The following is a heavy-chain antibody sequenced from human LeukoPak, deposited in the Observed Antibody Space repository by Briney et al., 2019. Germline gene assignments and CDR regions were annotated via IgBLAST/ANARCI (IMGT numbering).Heavy chain of an antibody. CDR1: GYTFTSYA. CDR2: INAGNGNT. Sequence: WASVKVSCKASGYTFTSYAMRWVRQAPGQRLEWMGWINAGNGNTKYSQKFQGRVTITRDTSASTAYMELSSLRSEDTAVYYCARDGRYSSGWYSFDYWGQGTLVTVSS. D-gene: IGHD6-19*01. CDR3: ARDGRYSSGWYSFDY. V-gene: IGHV1-3*01. J-gene: IGHJ4*02.